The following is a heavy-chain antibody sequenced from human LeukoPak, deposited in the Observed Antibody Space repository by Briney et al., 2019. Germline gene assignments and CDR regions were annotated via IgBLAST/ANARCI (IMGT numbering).Heavy chain of an antibody. Sequence: SVKVSCKASGGTFSSYAISWVRQAPGQGLEWMAGIIPTFGTAKYAQKFQGRVTITADESTSTAYMELSSLRSEDTAVYYCARGLAAAAAVTIDYWGQGTLVTVSS. CDR3: ARGLAAAAAVTIDY. V-gene: IGHV1-69*01. CDR2: IIPTFGTA. D-gene: IGHD6-13*01. CDR1: GGTFSSYA. J-gene: IGHJ4*02.